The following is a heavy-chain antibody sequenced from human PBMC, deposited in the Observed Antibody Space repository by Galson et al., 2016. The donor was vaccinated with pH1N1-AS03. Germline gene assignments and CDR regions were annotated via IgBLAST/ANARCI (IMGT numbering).Heavy chain of an antibody. CDR3: ARMPDYGGLRDAFDV. D-gene: IGHD4-23*01. V-gene: IGHV2-70*11. J-gene: IGHJ3*01. Sequence: PALVKPTQTLTLTCTFSGFSLSTSGMCVSWIRQPPGKALEWLARIDWDDDKYYSTSLKTRRTISKDTSKNQVVLTMTNMDPDDTATYYCARMPDYGGLRDAFDVWGQGTMVTVSS. CDR2: IDWDDDK. CDR1: GFSLSTSGMC.